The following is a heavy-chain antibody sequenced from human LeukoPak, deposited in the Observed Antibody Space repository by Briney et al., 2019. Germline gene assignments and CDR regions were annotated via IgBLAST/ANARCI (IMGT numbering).Heavy chain of an antibody. D-gene: IGHD3-22*01. CDR3: ARHPLIGTSGYPLDY. Sequence: GESLRIYCKASGYNFTTYWIGWVRQMPGKGLEWMGMIYPGDSDARYSPSFQGQVTTSADKSISTAYLQWSSLKASDTAMYYCARHPLIGTSGYPLDYWGQGTLVTVSS. V-gene: IGHV5-51*01. J-gene: IGHJ4*02. CDR1: GYNFTTYW. CDR2: IYPGDSDA.